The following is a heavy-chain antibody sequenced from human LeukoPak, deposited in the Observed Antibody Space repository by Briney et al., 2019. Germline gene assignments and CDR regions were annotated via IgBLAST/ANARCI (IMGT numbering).Heavy chain of an antibody. J-gene: IGHJ4*02. V-gene: IGHV1-46*01. D-gene: IGHD6-19*01. CDR2: INPTGGST. CDR3: ARMQTLGAVTGTDHFDY. Sequence: ASVKVSCKASGYTFTSYYMHWVRQAPGQGLEWMGLINPTGGSTGYAQKFQGRVTMTRDMSTSTDYMELSSLRSEDTAIYYCARMQTLGAVTGTDHFDYWGQGTLVTVSS. CDR1: GYTFTSYY.